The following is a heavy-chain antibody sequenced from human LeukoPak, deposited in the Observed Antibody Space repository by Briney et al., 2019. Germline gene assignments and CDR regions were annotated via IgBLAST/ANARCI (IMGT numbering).Heavy chain of an antibody. D-gene: IGHD4-17*01. Sequence: SETLSLTCAVYGGSFSGYYWSWIRRPPGKGLEWIGEINHSGSTNYNPSLKSRVTISVDTSKNQFSLKLSSVTAADTAVYYCARVTTVTTSAFDIWGQGTMVTVSS. CDR1: GGSFSGYY. CDR3: ARVTTVTTSAFDI. CDR2: INHSGST. J-gene: IGHJ3*02. V-gene: IGHV4-34*01.